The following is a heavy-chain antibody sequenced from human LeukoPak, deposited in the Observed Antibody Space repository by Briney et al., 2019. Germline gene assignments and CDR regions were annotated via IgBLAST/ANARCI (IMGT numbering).Heavy chain of an antibody. V-gene: IGHV4-39*07. CDR1: GDTVINNHYY. J-gene: IGHJ4*02. CDR2: IFYSGALFSRGDT. CDR3: ASWRGYRGYDYGFDY. Sequence: SETLSLTCTVSGDTVINNHYYWGWIRQSPGKGLEWIANIFYSGALFSRGDTYYNPSLKSRVTISVDTSKSQFSLKVRSVTAADTAVYYCASWRGYRGYDYGFDYWGQGTLVTVSS. D-gene: IGHD5-12*01.